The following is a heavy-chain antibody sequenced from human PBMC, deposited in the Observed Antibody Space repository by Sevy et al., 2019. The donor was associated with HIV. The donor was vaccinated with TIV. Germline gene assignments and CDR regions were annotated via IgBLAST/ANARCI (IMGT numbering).Heavy chain of an antibody. V-gene: IGHV1-8*01. J-gene: IGHJ6*02. CDR3: ARAYDSSGYNYYYYYYGMDV. Sequence: ASVKVSCKASGYTFTSYDINWVRQATGQGREWMGWMNPNSGNTGDAQKFQGRVTMSRNTSISTAYMELSSLRSEDTAVYYCARAYDSSGYNYYYYYYGMDVWGQGTTVTVSS. D-gene: IGHD3-22*01. CDR1: GYTFTSYD. CDR2: MNPNSGNT.